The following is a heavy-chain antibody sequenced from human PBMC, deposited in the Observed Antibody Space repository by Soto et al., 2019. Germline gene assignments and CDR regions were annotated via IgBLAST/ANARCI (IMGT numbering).Heavy chain of an antibody. CDR2: ISATGGST. D-gene: IGHD2-15*01. Sequence: EVQLLESGGGLVQPGGSLRLSCAASEFSFSTYAMAWVRQAPGKGLDWVSLISATGGSTYYADSVKGRFTISRDNSKNILHLQLNSLRAEDTALYYCTRDSNTADVGPRPIGYFDLWGRGTLVTVSA. J-gene: IGHJ2*01. CDR3: TRDSNTADVGPRPIGYFDL. CDR1: EFSFSTYA. V-gene: IGHV3-23*01.